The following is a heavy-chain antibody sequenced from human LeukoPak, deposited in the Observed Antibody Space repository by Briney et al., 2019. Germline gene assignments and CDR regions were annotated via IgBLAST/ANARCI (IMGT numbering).Heavy chain of an antibody. J-gene: IGHJ6*02. V-gene: IGHV5-51*01. Sequence: GESPKISCKGSGYSFTSYWIGWVRQMPGKGLEWMGIIYPGDSDTRYSPSFQGQVTISADKSISTAYLQWSSLKASDTAMYYCARVLAMTTSTYYYYGMDVWGQGTTVTVSS. D-gene: IGHD4-17*01. CDR1: GYSFTSYW. CDR3: ARVLAMTTSTYYYYGMDV. CDR2: IYPGDSDT.